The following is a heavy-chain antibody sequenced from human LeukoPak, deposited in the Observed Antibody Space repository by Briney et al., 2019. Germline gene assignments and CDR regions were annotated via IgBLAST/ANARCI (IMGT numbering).Heavy chain of an antibody. Sequence: PSETLSLTCAVYGGSFSGYYWSWIRQPPGKGLEWIGEINHSGSTYYNPSLKSRVTISVDTSKNQFSLKLSSVTAADTAVYYCARCTIAAADNWFDPWGQGTLVTVSS. D-gene: IGHD6-13*01. CDR3: ARCTIAAADNWFDP. CDR1: GGSFSGYY. J-gene: IGHJ5*02. CDR2: INHSGST. V-gene: IGHV4-34*01.